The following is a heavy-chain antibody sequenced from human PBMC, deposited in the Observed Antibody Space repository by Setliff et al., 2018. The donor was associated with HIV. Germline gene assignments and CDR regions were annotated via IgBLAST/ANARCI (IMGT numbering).Heavy chain of an antibody. CDR2: IIPIIGIT. D-gene: IGHD1-20*01. CDR3: AILSVYWFDP. V-gene: IGHV1-69*10. J-gene: IGHJ5*02. Sequence: SVKVSCKASGGTFSSYAISWVRQAPGQGLEWMGGIIPIIGITNQAQKFQGRVTITADESTRTAYMELSSLRSEDTAVYYCAILSVYWFDPWGQGTPVTVSS. CDR1: GGTFSSYA.